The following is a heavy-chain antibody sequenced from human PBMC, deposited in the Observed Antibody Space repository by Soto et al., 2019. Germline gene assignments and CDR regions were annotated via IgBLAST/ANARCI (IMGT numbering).Heavy chain of an antibody. J-gene: IGHJ4*02. Sequence: QVQLVQSGAEVKKPGSSVKVSCKASGGTFSSHVFNWVRQAPGQGLEWMGGIMPIIGTANYAQKFQGRVTITADEGTSRAYMELSSLRSEDTAVYYCARDLEFRDVNISHLDYWGQGTLVTVSS. V-gene: IGHV1-69*01. D-gene: IGHD3-10*01. CDR2: IMPIIGTA. CDR1: GGTFSSHV. CDR3: ARDLEFRDVNISHLDY.